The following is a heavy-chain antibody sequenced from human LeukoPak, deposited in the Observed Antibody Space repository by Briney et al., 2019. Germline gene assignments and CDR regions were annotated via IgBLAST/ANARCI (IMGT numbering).Heavy chain of an antibody. CDR1: GFTFSNAW. J-gene: IGHJ4*02. V-gene: IGHV3-15*01. CDR2: IKSKTDGGTT. D-gene: IGHD1-26*01. Sequence: TSGGSLRLSCAASGFTFSNAWMSWVRQAPGKGLEWVGRIKSKTDGGTTDYAAPVKGRFTISRDDSKNTLYLQMNSLKTEDTAVYYCTTEDILQTAPCFDYWGQGTLVTVSS. CDR3: TTEDILQTAPCFDY.